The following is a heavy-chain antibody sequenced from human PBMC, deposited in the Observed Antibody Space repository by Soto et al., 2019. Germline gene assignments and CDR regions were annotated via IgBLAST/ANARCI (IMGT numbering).Heavy chain of an antibody. CDR3: ARRDYYGTSWDAFEL. V-gene: IGHV1-18*01. Sequence: QVQLVQSGAEVKKPGASVRVSCKASGYTFTSYGITWVRQAPGQGLEWMGWISAYNGNANYAQKLQGRVTMTTDTSTSTAYMALRSRRFDDTAVYSWARRDYYGTSWDAFELWGQGTMVTVSS. CDR1: GYTFTSYG. J-gene: IGHJ3*01. D-gene: IGHD3-22*01. CDR2: ISAYNGNA.